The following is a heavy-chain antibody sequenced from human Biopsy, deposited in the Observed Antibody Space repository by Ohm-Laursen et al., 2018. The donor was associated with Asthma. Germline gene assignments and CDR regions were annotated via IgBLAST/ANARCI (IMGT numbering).Heavy chain of an antibody. CDR1: GGTFSSYA. V-gene: IGHV1-69*13. J-gene: IGHJ6*02. D-gene: IGHD5-12*01. CDR3: ARGYSGSDRIVYYYSGLEV. CDR2: LIPVLGTP. Sequence: SVKVSCKASGGTFSSYAISWVRQAPGQGLEWMGGLIPVLGTPDHAQMFEGRVTITADESTSTAYMELSSLSSEDTAVYYCARGYSGSDRIVYYYSGLEVWGQGATVTVSS.